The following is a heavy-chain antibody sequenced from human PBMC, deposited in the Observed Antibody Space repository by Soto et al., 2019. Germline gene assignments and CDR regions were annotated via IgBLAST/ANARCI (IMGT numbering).Heavy chain of an antibody. V-gene: IGHV1-69*13. J-gene: IGHJ6*02. CDR3: ARTYYYDSSGLYGMDV. D-gene: IGHD3-22*01. Sequence: SVKVSCKASGGTFSSYAISWVRQAPGQGLEWMGGIIPIFGTANYAQKFQGRVTITADESTSTAYMELSSLRSEDTAVYYCARTYYYDSSGLYGMDVWGQGTTVTVSS. CDR2: IIPIFGTA. CDR1: GGTFSSYA.